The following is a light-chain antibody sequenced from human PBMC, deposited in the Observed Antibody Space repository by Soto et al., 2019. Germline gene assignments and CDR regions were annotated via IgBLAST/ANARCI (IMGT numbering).Light chain of an antibody. J-gene: IGKJ1*01. Sequence: DVQMTQSPSTLSASVGDRVTITCRASQSISTWLAWYQQKPGRAPKLLMFDASTLESGVPSRFSGSGSGTEFSLTISSLQPDDFATFYCQQYSSFSRTFGQGTKVDIK. CDR1: QSISTW. CDR3: QQYSSFSRT. V-gene: IGKV1-5*01. CDR2: DAS.